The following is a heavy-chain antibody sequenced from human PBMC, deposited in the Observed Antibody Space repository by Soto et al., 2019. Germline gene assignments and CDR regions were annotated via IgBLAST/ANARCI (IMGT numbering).Heavy chain of an antibody. CDR3: ARSMMVRGVLFDL. V-gene: IGHV3-53*01. J-gene: IGHJ4*02. D-gene: IGHD3-10*01. Sequence: EVQLVESGGGLIQPVGSLRLSCEVSGFSVSGNYMSWVRQAPGKGLDWVSVIYSGGSRYYADSVRGRFTISRDESQNTLYLQMNNLRAEDTAVYYCARSMMVRGVLFDLWGRGSLVSVSS. CDR2: IYSGGSR. CDR1: GFSVSGNY.